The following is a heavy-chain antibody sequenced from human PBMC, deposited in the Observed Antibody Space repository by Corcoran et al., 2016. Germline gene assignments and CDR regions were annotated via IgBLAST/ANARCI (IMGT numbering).Heavy chain of an antibody. CDR2: IWYDGSNK. Sequence: QVQLVQSGGGVVQPGRSLRLSCAASGFTFSSYGMHWVRQAPGKGLEWVAVIWYDGSNKYYGDSVKGRFTISRDNSKNTLYRQMNSLRAEDTALYYWARDRYYGFWSGYPSYYYYGRGVWGQGTTVTVSS. CDR1: GFTFSSYG. D-gene: IGHD3-3*01. V-gene: IGHV3-33*01. J-gene: IGHJ6*02. CDR3: ARDRYYGFWSGYPSYYYYGRGV.